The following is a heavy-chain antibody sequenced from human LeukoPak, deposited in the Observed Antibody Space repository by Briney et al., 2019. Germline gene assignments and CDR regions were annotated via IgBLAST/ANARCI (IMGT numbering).Heavy chain of an antibody. V-gene: IGHV4-38-2*01. CDR2: IYHSGST. Sequence: SETLSLTCAVSGYSISSGYYWGWIRQPPGKGLEWIGSIYHSGSTYYNPSLKSRVTISVDTSKNQFSLKLSSVTAADTAVYYCARMVGSSWYCFDYWGQGTLVTVSS. CDR3: ARMVGSSWYCFDY. D-gene: IGHD6-13*01. J-gene: IGHJ4*02. CDR1: GYSISSGYY.